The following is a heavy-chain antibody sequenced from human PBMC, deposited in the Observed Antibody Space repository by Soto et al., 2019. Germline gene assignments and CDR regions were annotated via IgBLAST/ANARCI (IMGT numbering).Heavy chain of an antibody. CDR1: GGSISSGGYS. D-gene: IGHD6-19*01. Sequence: QLQLQESGSGLVKPSQTLSLTCAVSGGSISSGGYSWSWLRQPPGKGLEWIGYIYHSGSTYYNPSLKSRVTISVGRSQNPFSLKLISVTAADTAVYYCARAGGLGAVAVDYWGQGTLVTVSS. CDR3: ARAGGLGAVAVDY. J-gene: IGHJ4*02. CDR2: IYHSGST. V-gene: IGHV4-30-2*01.